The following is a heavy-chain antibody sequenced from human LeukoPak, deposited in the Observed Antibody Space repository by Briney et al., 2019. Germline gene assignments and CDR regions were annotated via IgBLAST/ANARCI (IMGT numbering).Heavy chain of an antibody. CDR1: GGSFSGYY. CDR2: INHSGST. D-gene: IGHD3-3*01. J-gene: IGHJ4*02. Sequence: SETLSLTCAVYGGSFSGYYWSWIRQPPGKGLGWIGEINHSGSTNYNPSLKSRVTISVDTSKNQFSLKLSSVTAADTAVYYCARVRRLFWSGYYNYWGQGTLVTVSS. CDR3: ARVRRLFWSGYYNY. V-gene: IGHV4-34*01.